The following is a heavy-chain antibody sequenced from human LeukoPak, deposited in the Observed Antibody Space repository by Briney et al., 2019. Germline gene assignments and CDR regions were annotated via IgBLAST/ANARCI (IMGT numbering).Heavy chain of an antibody. CDR2: ILPSFGTA. CDR1: GGPFSRYA. J-gene: IGHJ4*02. V-gene: IGHV1-69*01. D-gene: IGHD3-10*01. Sequence: SVKVSCRVSGGPFSRYAISWVRQAPGQGLEWMGGILPSFGTANYAQRFQVRVTITADESTGTAYMELSSLRSEDTAVYYCARVFRGLLGGSYYYFDSWGQGTLVGVSS. CDR3: ARVFRGLLGGSYYYFDS.